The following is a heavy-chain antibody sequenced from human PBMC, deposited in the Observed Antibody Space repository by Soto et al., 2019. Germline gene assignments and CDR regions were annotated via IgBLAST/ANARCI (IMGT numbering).Heavy chain of an antibody. V-gene: IGHV4-31*03. CDR3: ARGWYYYDSSGYYFSGMDV. CDR2: IYYSGST. Sequence: TSETLSLTCTVSGGSISSGGYYWSWIRQHPGKGLEWIGYIYYSGSTYYNPSLKSRVTISVDTSKNQLSLKLSSVTAADTAVYYCARGWYYYDSSGYYFSGMDVWGQGTTVTVSS. J-gene: IGHJ6*02. CDR1: GGSISSGGYY. D-gene: IGHD3-22*01.